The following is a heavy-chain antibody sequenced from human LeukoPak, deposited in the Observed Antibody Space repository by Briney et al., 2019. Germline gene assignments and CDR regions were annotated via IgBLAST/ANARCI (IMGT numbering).Heavy chain of an antibody. CDR2: ISSSSSYI. Sequence: PGGSLRLSCAASGFTFSSYSMNWVRQAPGKGLEWVSSISSSSSYIYYADSVKGRFTISRDNAKKSLYLQMNSLRAEDTAVYYCARDINKPYSSSFYYYYYGMDVWGQGTTVTVSS. D-gene: IGHD6-6*01. J-gene: IGHJ6*02. CDR3: ARDINKPYSSSFYYYYYGMDV. V-gene: IGHV3-21*01. CDR1: GFTFSSYS.